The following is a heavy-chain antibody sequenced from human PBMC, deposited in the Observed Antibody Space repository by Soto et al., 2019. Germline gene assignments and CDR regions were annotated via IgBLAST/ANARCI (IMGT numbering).Heavy chain of an antibody. CDR3: TTRGNTIFGVVIRDRDY. Sequence: GGSLRLSCAASGFTFSNAWMNWVRQAPGKGLEWVGRIKSKTGGRTQDYAETGKGRFTSSNDNSKNTLYLQMNSLKTEDTDVYYCTTRGNTIFGVVIRDRDYWGQGTLVTVSS. D-gene: IGHD3-3*01. CDR2: IKSKTGGRTQ. CDR1: GFTFSNAW. V-gene: IGHV3-15*07. J-gene: IGHJ4*02.